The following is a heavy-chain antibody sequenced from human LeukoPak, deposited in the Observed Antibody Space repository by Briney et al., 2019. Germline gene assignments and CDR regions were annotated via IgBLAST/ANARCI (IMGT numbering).Heavy chain of an antibody. J-gene: IGHJ4*02. D-gene: IGHD4-17*01. CDR3: ARDPYGEREPDY. CDR1: GYTLTSYV. CDR2: ISAYNGNT. Sequence: ASAKVSPKASGYTLTSYVVSWGPQAPGQGLEWMGWISAYNGNTNYAQKLQGRVTMTTDTSTSTAYMELRSLRSDDTAVYYCARDPYGEREPDYWGQGTLVTVSS. V-gene: IGHV1-18*04.